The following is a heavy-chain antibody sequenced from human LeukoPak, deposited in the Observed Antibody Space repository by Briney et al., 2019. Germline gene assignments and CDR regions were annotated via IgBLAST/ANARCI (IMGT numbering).Heavy chain of an antibody. CDR3: TTDLGLTMIRGVIVS. D-gene: IGHD3-10*01. V-gene: IGHV3-15*01. CDR2: IKSKGDGETT. Sequence: GGSLRLSCAASGFTFTNAWMSWVRQAPGKGLEWVGRIKSKGDGETTDYAAPVKGRFTMSRDDSKATLFLQIHSLETEDTAMYHCTTDLGLTMIRGVIVSWGQGTLVTVSS. CDR1: GFTFTNAW. J-gene: IGHJ4*02.